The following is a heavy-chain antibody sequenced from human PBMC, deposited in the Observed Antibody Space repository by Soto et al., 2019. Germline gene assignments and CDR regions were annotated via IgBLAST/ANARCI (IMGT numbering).Heavy chain of an antibody. V-gene: IGHV3-21*01. CDR3: ARDLPKLAGEAL. Sequence: EVQLVESGGGLVRPGGSLRLSCAASGFTFSTYSMNWVRQAPGKGLEWVSSISSSSSYIYYADSVKGRFTISGDNAENSLYLQMNSLRAEDTAVYYCARDLPKLAGEALWGQGALVTV. D-gene: IGHD3-16*01. CDR2: ISSSSSYI. J-gene: IGHJ4*02. CDR1: GFTFSTYS.